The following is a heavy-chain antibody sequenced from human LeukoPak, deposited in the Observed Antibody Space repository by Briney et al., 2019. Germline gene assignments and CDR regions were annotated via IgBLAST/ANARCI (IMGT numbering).Heavy chain of an antibody. D-gene: IGHD6-19*01. CDR2: ISYDGSNK. CDR1: GFTFSSYA. J-gene: IGHJ4*02. Sequence: GGSLRLSCAASGFTFSSYAMHWVRQAPGKGLEWVAVISYDGSNKYYADSVKGRFTISRDNSKNTLYLQMNSLRAEDTAVYYCARDRSRWLVGGVFASGGQGTLVPVSS. V-gene: IGHV3-30-3*01. CDR3: ARDRSRWLVGGVFAS.